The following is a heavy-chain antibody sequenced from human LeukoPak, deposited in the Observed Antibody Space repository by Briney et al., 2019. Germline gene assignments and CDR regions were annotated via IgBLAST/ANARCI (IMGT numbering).Heavy chain of an antibody. CDR2: IIPIFGTA. CDR1: GGTFSSYA. V-gene: IGHV1-69*13. Sequence: ASVKVSCKASGGTFSSYAISWVRQAPGQGLEWMGGIIPIFGTANYAQKFQGRVTITADESTSTAYMELSSLRSEDTAVYYCARDRDWAGYTYGFYYWGQGTLVTVSS. J-gene: IGHJ4*02. D-gene: IGHD5-18*01. CDR3: ARDRDWAGYTYGFYY.